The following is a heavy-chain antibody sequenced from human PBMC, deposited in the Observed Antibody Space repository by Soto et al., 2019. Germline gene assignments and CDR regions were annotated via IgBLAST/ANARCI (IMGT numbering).Heavy chain of an antibody. J-gene: IGHJ4*02. D-gene: IGHD5-12*01. CDR1: GFTFGSYG. Sequence: GGSLRLSCAASGFTFGSYGMHWVRQAPGKGLEWGAVISDDGSNEYYADSVKGRGTISRDNSKNTLYLQMNSRRAEDTAVYYCAKGYSDYDWTFDYWGQGTLVTVSS. CDR2: ISDDGSNE. CDR3: AKGYSDYDWTFDY. V-gene: IGHV3-30*18.